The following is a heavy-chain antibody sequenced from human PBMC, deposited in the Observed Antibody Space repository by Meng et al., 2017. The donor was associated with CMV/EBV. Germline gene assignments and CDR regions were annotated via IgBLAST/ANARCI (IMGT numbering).Heavy chain of an antibody. J-gene: IGHJ4*02. CDR1: GYTFTSYG. CDR3: ARGGEYYDFWGGPTIYYFDY. Sequence: ASVKVSCKASGYTFTSYGISWVRQAPGQGLEWMGWISAYNGNTNYAQKLQGRVTMTTDTSTSTAYMELRSLRPDDTAVYYCARGGEYYDFWGGPTIYYFDYWGQGTLVTVSS. D-gene: IGHD3-3*01. V-gene: IGHV1-18*01. CDR2: ISAYNGNT.